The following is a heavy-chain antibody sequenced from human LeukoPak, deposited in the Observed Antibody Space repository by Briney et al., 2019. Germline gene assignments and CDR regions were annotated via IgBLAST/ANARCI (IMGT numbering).Heavy chain of an antibody. J-gene: IGHJ5*02. CDR2: LSGNGDGQ. V-gene: IGHV3-23*01. CDR3: AKGCQCPSGLSSWFDP. Sequence: PGGSLRLPCSASGFTFTNYGMSWVRQAPGKGLEWVAGLSGNGDGQFYADSVEGRFTISRDISNNIWYLQMNSLRAGDTAVYYCAKGCQCPSGLSSWFDPRGQGTLVAVSS. CDR1: GFTFTNYG. D-gene: IGHD1-14*01.